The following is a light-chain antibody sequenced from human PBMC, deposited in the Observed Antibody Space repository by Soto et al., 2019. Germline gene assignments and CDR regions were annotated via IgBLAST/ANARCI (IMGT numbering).Light chain of an antibody. CDR3: QQYTSYSYT. CDR2: DAS. CDR1: QSISTW. Sequence: DIQMTQSPSTLSASVGDRVTITCRARQSISTWLAWYQQKPGKAPKLLIYDASSLESGVPSRFSGSGSGTEFTLTISSLQPDDFATYYCQQYTSYSYTFGQGTKLEIK. V-gene: IGKV1-5*01. J-gene: IGKJ2*01.